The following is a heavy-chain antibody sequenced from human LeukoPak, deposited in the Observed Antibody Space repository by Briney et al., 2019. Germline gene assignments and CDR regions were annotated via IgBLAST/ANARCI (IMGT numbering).Heavy chain of an antibody. J-gene: IGHJ4*02. V-gene: IGHV4-39*01. D-gene: IGHD5-18*01. CDR1: GDSTTSHTYY. Sequence: SETLSLTCTVSGDSTTSHTYYWGWIRQPPGKGLEWLGSSYYTGSTYYNPSLESRVTISLDTSKNQFSLKLSSMTVADTAIYYCARHLYSSTRNPTFDYWGQGTRVTVSS. CDR3: ARHLYSSTRNPTFDY. CDR2: SYYTGST.